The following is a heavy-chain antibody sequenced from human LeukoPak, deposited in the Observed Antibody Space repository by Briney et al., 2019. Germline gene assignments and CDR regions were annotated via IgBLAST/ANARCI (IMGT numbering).Heavy chain of an antibody. V-gene: IGHV4-59*08. Sequence: SETLSLTCTVSGGSISSYYWSWIRQPPGKGLEWIGYIYYSGSTNYNPSLKSRVTISVDTSKNQFSLKLSSVTAADTAVYYCARHRLSHCSSTSCDSFDPWGQGTLVTVSS. CDR3: ARHRLSHCSSTSCDSFDP. J-gene: IGHJ5*02. D-gene: IGHD2-2*01. CDR1: GGSISSYY. CDR2: IYYSGST.